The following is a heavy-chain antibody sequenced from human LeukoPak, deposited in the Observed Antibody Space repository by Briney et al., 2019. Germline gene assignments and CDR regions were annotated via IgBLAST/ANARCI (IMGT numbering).Heavy chain of an antibody. V-gene: IGHV3-23*01. D-gene: IGHD6-13*01. CDR1: GFTFSSYA. Sequence: GGSLRLSCAASGFTFSSYAMSWVRQAPGKGLEWVSGISSSGSGGSTYYADSVKGRFTISRDNSKNTLYLQINSVRAEDTAVYYCARAYSSSWYDFWGQGSLVTVSS. CDR2: ISSSGSGGST. CDR3: ARAYSSSWYDF. J-gene: IGHJ5*01.